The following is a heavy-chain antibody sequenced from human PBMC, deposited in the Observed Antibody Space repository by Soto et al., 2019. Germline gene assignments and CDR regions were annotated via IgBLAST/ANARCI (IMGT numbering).Heavy chain of an antibody. J-gene: IGHJ4*02. CDR2: ISGRGSST. CDR1: GLTFSGYG. Sequence: EVQLLESGGGLVQPGGSLRLSCAASGLTFSGYGMSWVLQAPGTGLACVSAISGRGSSTSYADSVKGRFTISRDDSTNILFPQMISLRAQDASVYYCVTRTRGLQASPPRLDSWGQGTLVTVSS. V-gene: IGHV3-23*01. D-gene: IGHD4-4*01. CDR3: VTRTRGLQASPPRLDS.